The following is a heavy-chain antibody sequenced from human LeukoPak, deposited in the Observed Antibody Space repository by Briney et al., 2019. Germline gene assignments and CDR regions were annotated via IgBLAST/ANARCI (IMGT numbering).Heavy chain of an antibody. CDR1: GFTFDDYA. CDR3: AKDIAGSGSSPHDH. Sequence: PGGSLRLACAASGFTFDDYAMHWVGLAPGKGLERVPGISWNGVTIGYADSVKGRFTISRDNAKNSLYLQMNSLRAEDTALYYCAKDIAGSGSSPHDHWGQGTLVTVSS. CDR2: ISWNGVTI. J-gene: IGHJ4*02. D-gene: IGHD3-10*01. V-gene: IGHV3-9*01.